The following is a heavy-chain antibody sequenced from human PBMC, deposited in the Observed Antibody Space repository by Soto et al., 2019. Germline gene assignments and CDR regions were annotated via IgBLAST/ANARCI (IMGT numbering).Heavy chain of an antibody. CDR1: GGTFSSYA. J-gene: IGHJ4*02. CDR2: IIPIFGTA. V-gene: IGHV1-69*01. D-gene: IGHD6-13*01. CDR3: ARGAVEQQLVRVNFDY. Sequence: QVQLVQSGAEVKKPGSSVKVSCKASGGTFSSYAISWVRQAPGQGLEWMGGIIPIFGTANYAQKFQGRVTITADEATSTAYMELSSLRSEDTAVYYCARGAVEQQLVRVNFDYWGQGTLVTVSS.